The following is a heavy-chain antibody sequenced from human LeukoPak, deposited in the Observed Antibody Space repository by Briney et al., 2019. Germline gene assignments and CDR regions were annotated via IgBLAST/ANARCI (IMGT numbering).Heavy chain of an antibody. D-gene: IGHD3-9*01. J-gene: IGHJ4*02. V-gene: IGHV3-23*01. Sequence: GGSLRPSCATSGFTFSSYAMSWVRQAPGKGLEWVSAISGSGGSTYYADSVKGRFTISRDNSKNTLYLQMNSLRAEETAVYYCAKDNDILTGRDYWGQGTLVTVSS. CDR3: AKDNDILTGRDY. CDR1: GFTFSSYA. CDR2: ISGSGGST.